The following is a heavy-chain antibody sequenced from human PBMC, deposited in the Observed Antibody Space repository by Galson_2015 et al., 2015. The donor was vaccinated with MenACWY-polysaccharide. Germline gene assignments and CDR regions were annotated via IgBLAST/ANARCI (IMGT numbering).Heavy chain of an antibody. Sequence: SLRLSCAASGFTFSSYEMNWVRQAPGKGLEWVSYISSSGSTIYYADSVKGRFTISRDNAKNSLYLQMNSLRAEDTAVYYCARAGERDSSSWYADYWGQGTLVTVSS. V-gene: IGHV3-48*03. J-gene: IGHJ4*02. D-gene: IGHD6-13*01. CDR3: ARAGERDSSSWYADY. CDR2: ISSSGSTI. CDR1: GFTFSSYE.